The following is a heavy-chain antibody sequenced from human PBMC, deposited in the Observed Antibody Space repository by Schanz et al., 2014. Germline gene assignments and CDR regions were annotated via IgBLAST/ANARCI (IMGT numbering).Heavy chain of an antibody. CDR3: ARDRRFFDRDDLYYFDS. J-gene: IGHJ4*02. D-gene: IGHD3-3*01. V-gene: IGHV1-18*01. Sequence: QIQLVQSGPEVKKPGAKEKVSCKASGYIFINSGISWVRQAPGQGLEWMGWISVYNHNKEYDQKFQGRVTMTTDTSTSTAYMALTDLRSDDTAVYYCARDRRFFDRDDLYYFDSWGQGTLVTVSS. CDR1: GYIFINSG. CDR2: ISVYNHNK.